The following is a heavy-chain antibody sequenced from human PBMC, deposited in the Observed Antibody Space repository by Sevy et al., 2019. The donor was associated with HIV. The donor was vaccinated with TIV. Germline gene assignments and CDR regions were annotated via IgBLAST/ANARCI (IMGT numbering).Heavy chain of an antibody. D-gene: IGHD3-3*01. CDR3: AKDWRWQQPIYGMNV. Sequence: GGSLRLSCAASGFSFRDYGMHWVRQAPGTGMEWLAFISHDGRNKQYADSVKGRFTISRDNSKNTVDLQMNSLRGDDTAVYFCAKDWRWQQPIYGMNVLGQGTRVTVSS. J-gene: IGHJ6*02. V-gene: IGHV3-30*18. CDR1: GFSFRDYG. CDR2: ISHDGRNK.